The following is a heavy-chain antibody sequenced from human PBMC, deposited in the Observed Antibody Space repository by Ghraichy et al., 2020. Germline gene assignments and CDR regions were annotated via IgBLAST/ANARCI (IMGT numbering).Heavy chain of an antibody. D-gene: IGHD3-3*01. J-gene: IGHJ3*02. Sequence: SETLSHTCTVSGGSVSSGSYYWSWIRQPAGKGLEWIGRIYTSGSTNYNPSLKSRVTISVDTSKNQFSLKLSSVTAADTAVYYCASGTFGSAYYLDIWGQGTMVTVSS. CDR2: IYTSGST. CDR3: ASGTFGSAYYLDI. CDR1: GGSVSSGSYY. V-gene: IGHV4-61*02.